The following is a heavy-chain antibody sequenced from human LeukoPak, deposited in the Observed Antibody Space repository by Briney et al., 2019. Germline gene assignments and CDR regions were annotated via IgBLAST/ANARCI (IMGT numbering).Heavy chain of an antibody. CDR1: GFTFSSYA. Sequence: GGSLRLSCAASGFTFSSYAMSWVRQAPGKGLEWVSSISSSSSYIYYADSVKGRFTISRDNAKNSLYLQMNSLRAEDTAVYYCARDGSGFWSGFCNYWGQGTLVTVSS. J-gene: IGHJ4*02. D-gene: IGHD3-3*01. CDR3: ARDGSGFWSGFCNY. CDR2: ISSSSSYI. V-gene: IGHV3-21*01.